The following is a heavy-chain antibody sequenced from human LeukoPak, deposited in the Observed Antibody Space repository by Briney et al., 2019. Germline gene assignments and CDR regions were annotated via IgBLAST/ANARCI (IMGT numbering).Heavy chain of an antibody. Sequence: ASVKVSCKASGYTFTTYDINWVRQATGQGLEWMGWMNPNSGNTGYAQKFRGRLTITGNTSITTAYMELSSLRSEDTAVYYCARGFRRNWDGLWYYYMDVWGKGTTVTVSS. V-gene: IGHV1-8*03. CDR3: ARGFRRNWDGLWYYYMDV. CDR2: MNPNSGNT. CDR1: GYTFTTYD. J-gene: IGHJ6*03. D-gene: IGHD1-1*01.